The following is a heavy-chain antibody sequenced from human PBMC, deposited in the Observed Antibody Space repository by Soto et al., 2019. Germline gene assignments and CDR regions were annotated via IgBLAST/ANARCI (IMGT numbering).Heavy chain of an antibody. Sequence: LSLTCTVSGGSVSTGNYNWSWVRQTPGKVLEWIGNIFFTGSTHYNPSLTSRVTISVDTSKNQFSLELRSVTAADTAVYYCARDGHGMDVWGQGTTVTVSS. CDR3: ARDGHGMDV. J-gene: IGHJ6*02. CDR2: IFFTGST. CDR1: GGSVSTGNYN. V-gene: IGHV4-61*01.